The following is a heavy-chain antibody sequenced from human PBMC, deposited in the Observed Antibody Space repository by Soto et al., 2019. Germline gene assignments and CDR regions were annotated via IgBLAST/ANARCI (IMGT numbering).Heavy chain of an antibody. CDR1: VVTFSSYS. D-gene: IGHD3-10*01. V-gene: IGHV3-21*01. J-gene: IGHJ5*02. CDR3: ARDLLGAARYYYGSGIFP. CDR2: IRSISSYI. Sequence: GGTLRLAGAASVVTFSSYSMNWIRQAPGKGLEWVSSIRSISSYIYYADAVKGRFTISRDKAKNSLYLQMNSVRAEDTAVYYCARDLLGAARYYYGSGIFPWGQGTLVTVSS.